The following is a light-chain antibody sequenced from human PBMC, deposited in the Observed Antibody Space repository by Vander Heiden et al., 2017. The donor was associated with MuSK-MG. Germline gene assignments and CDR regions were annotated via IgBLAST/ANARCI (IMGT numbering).Light chain of an antibody. J-gene: IGLJ2*01. CDR3: SAYTSSSTVV. V-gene: IGLV2-14*03. CDR2: DVS. Sequence: QSALPQPASVSGSPGQSITISCTGTSSDVGGYSYCYCDQQHPCKAPKLMIHDVSKRASGVSNRFSGSKSGNTASLTISGLQAEEEADYYCSAYTSSSTVVFGGGTKLTVL. CDR1: SSDVGGYSY.